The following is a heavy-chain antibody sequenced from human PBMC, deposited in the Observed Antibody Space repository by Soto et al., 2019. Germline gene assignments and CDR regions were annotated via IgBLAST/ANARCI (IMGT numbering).Heavy chain of an antibody. D-gene: IGHD3-10*01. CDR1: GFTLSSYW. Sequence: GGSLRLSCAASGFTLSSYWMAWVRQTPGKGLEFVANIREDGKEINYVDSVKGRFTISRDNAKNSLFLQMNSLRDDDTAVYYCGTDQWGGAFNIGGQGTMVTVSS. CDR2: IREDGKEI. V-gene: IGHV3-7*01. CDR3: GTDQWGGAFNI. J-gene: IGHJ3*02.